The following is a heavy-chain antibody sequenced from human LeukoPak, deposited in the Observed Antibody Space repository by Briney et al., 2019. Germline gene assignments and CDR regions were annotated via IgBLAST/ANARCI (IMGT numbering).Heavy chain of an antibody. Sequence: PGRSLRLSCAASGFTFSSYGMHWVRQAPGKGPEWVAVISYDGSNKYYADSVEGRFTISRDNSKNTLYLQMNSLRPEDTAVYYCARDGSDYYGSGSYFHFPEDWGQGTLVTVSS. CDR2: ISYDGSNK. V-gene: IGHV3-30*03. J-gene: IGHJ4*02. D-gene: IGHD3-10*01. CDR3: ARDGSDYYGSGSYFHFPED. CDR1: GFTFSSYG.